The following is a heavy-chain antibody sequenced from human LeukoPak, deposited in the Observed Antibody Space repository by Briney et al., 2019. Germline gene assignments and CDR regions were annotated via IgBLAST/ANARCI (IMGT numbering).Heavy chain of an antibody. J-gene: IGHJ6*02. CDR2: INHDGNVN. V-gene: IGHV3-7*03. D-gene: IGHD3-16*01. CDR1: GFTFSSYW. CDR3: ARGGGLDV. Sequence: GGSLRLSCAASGFTFSSYWMNWARQAPGKGLEWVASINHDGNVNYYVDSVKGRFTISRDNAKSSLYLQMSNLRAEDTAVYFCARGGGLDVWGQGATVTVSS.